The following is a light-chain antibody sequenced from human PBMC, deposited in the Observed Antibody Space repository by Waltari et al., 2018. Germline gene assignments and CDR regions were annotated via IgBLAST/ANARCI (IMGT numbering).Light chain of an antibody. CDR2: RNN. Sequence: QAGLTQPPSVSKDLRQTATLSCTGNSNNVGNQGAAWLQHHQGHPPKLLSYRNNNRPSGISERFSAYRSGNTAFLTITGLQSEDEADYYCSAWDTSRSGYVFGTGTRVTVL. V-gene: IGLV10-54*04. J-gene: IGLJ1*01. CDR1: SNNVGNQG. CDR3: SAWDTSRSGYV.